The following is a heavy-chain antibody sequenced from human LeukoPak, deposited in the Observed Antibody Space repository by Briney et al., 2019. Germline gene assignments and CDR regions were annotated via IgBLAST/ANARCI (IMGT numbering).Heavy chain of an antibody. D-gene: IGHD7-27*01. V-gene: IGHV1-2*02. Sequence: ASVKVSCKASGYTFNGYYMHWVRQAPGQGLEWMGWINPNSGGTNYAQKFQGRVTMTRDTSISTAYMELSRLRSDDTAVYYCAATGILYYYGMDVWGQGTTVTVSS. CDR3: AATGILYYYGMDV. CDR1: GYTFNGYY. CDR2: INPNSGGT. J-gene: IGHJ6*02.